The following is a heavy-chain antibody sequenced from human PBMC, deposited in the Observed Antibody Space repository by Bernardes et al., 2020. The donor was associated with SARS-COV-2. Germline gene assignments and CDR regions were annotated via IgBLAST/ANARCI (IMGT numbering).Heavy chain of an antibody. CDR2: ISGSGTRT. V-gene: IGHV3-23*01. CDR1: RFIFNSYV. J-gene: IGHJ3*01. D-gene: IGHD3-10*01. CDR3: AKDQTPYNKRYDGFDG. Sequence: GGSLRLSCVASRFIFNSYVMSWVRQTPGKGLEWVSTISGSGTRTSYADSVKGRFTSSRDNSRSTLYLQMNSLRPEDTAVYYCAKDQTPYNKRYDGFDGWGQGTLVTVSS.